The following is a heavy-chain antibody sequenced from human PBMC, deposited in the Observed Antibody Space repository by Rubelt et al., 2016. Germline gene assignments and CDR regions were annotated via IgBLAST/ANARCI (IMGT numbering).Heavy chain of an antibody. J-gene: IGHJ4*02. D-gene: IGHD6-6*01. CDR1: GFTFSSYA. CDR3: ARVFEQLVLLGTVCDY. CDR2: ISGSGGST. Sequence: GFTFSSYAMSWVRQAPGKGLEWVSAISGSGGSTYYADSVRGRFTISRDNSKNTLYLQMNSLRAEDTAVYYCARVFEQLVLLGTVCDYWGQGTLVTVSS. V-gene: IGHV3-23*01.